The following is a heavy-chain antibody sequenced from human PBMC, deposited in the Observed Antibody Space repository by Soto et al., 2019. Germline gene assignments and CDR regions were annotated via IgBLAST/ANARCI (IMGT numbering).Heavy chain of an antibody. D-gene: IGHD6-19*01. CDR3: ARVIASGWFVNGRDYFDH. Sequence: QVQLVESGGALVRPGGSLRLSCNVSGFTFGNYYMSWIRQAPGKGLESISYISSRGVTIYYADSVKGRFTISRDNAKNSLFLQMDSLRAEDTAVYYCARVIASGWFVNGRDYFDHWGQGTLVTVSS. CDR1: GFTFGNYY. V-gene: IGHV3-11*01. J-gene: IGHJ4*02. CDR2: ISSRGVTI.